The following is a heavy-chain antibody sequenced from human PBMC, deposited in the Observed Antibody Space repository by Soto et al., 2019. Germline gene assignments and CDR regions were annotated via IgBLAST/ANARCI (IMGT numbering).Heavy chain of an antibody. CDR1: GGTVASSHW. D-gene: IGHD2-21*02. Sequence: QVQLQESGPRLVKPSGSLSLTCGVSGGTVASSHWWSWVRQSPGGGLEWIGNVYHTVDTNFNPSLPSRVTISVDKSNNQFSLRLNSLTAADTAVYFCAREIVTAGGNNYFDPWGPGTLVTVSS. J-gene: IGHJ5*02. V-gene: IGHV4-4*02. CDR2: VYHTVDT. CDR3: AREIVTAGGNNYFDP.